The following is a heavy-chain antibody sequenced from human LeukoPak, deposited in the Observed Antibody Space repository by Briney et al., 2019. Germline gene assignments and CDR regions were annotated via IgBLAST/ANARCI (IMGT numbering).Heavy chain of an antibody. D-gene: IGHD3-22*01. J-gene: IGHJ4*02. CDR1: GYTLTELS. CDR3: ATVGVWTGVKWLLDFDY. Sequence: ASVKVSCKVSGYTLTELSMHWVRQAPGKGLEWMGGFDPEDGETIYAQKFQGRVTMTEDTSTDTAYMELSSLRSEDTAVYYCATVGVWTGVKWLLDFDYWGQGTLVTVSS. CDR2: FDPEDGET. V-gene: IGHV1-24*01.